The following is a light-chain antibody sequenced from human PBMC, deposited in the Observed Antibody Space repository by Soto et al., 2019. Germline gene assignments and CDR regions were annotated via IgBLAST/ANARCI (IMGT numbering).Light chain of an antibody. J-gene: IGKJ4*01. V-gene: IGKV1-5*03. CDR1: QTISTW. Sequence: DIQMTQSPSTLSASVGDRVTITCRASQTISTWVAWYQQKPGKAPKVLIYKASSLQSGVPSRFSGSGFGTEFTLTISSLQPDDFATYYCQRYDSYPLRFGGGTKVEIK. CDR2: KAS. CDR3: QRYDSYPLR.